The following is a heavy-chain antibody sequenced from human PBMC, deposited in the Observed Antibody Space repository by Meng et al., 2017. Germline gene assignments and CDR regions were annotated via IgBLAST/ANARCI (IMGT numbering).Heavy chain of an antibody. D-gene: IGHD3-10*01. J-gene: IGHJ4*02. CDR1: GFTFSRYA. V-gene: IGHV3-30*01. CDR2: ISYDGSNK. Sequence: VPLVGSGGGVVQPGRSLRLSCAASGFTFSRYAMHWVRQAPAKGLEWVAVISYDGSNKYYADSVKGRFTISRDNSKNTLYLQMNSLRAEDTAVYYCASMGYWGQGTLVTVSS. CDR3: ASMGY.